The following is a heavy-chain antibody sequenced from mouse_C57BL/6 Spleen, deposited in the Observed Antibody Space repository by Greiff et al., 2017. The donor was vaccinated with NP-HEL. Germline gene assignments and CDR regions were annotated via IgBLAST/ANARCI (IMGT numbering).Heavy chain of an antibody. V-gene: IGHV1-22*01. D-gene: IGHD1-1*01. J-gene: IGHJ3*01. Sequence: VQLKESGPELVKPGASVKMSCKASGYTFTDYNMHWVKQSHGKSLEWIGYINPNNGGTSYNQKFKGKATLTVNKSSSTAYMELRSLTSEDSAVYYCASLLLRYQAAFAYWGQGTLVTVSA. CDR3: ASLLLRYQAAFAY. CDR2: INPNNGGT. CDR1: GYTFTDYN.